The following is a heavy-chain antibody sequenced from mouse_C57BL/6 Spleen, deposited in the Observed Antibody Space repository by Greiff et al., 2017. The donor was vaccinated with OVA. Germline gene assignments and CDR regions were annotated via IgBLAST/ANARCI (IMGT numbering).Heavy chain of an antibody. Sequence: EVKLMESGGGLVKPGGSLKLSCAASGFTFSDYGMHWVRQAPEKGLEWVAYISSGSSTIYYADTVKGRFTISRDNAKNTLFLQMTSLRSEDTAMYYCARGDLLRHWYFDVWGTGTTVTVSS. J-gene: IGHJ1*03. D-gene: IGHD1-2*01. CDR1: GFTFSDYG. CDR3: ARGDLLRHWYFDV. CDR2: ISSGSSTI. V-gene: IGHV5-17*01.